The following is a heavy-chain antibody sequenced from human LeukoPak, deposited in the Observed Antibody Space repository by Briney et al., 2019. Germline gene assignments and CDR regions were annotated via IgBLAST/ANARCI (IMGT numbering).Heavy chain of an antibody. D-gene: IGHD4-11*01. CDR3: ARVVGSVTRYFDY. V-gene: IGHV4-34*01. CDR2: INHSGST. J-gene: IGHJ4*02. Sequence: PSETLSLTCAVYGGSFSGYYWSWIRQPPGKGREWIGEINHSGSTNYNPSLKSRVTISVDTSKNQFSLKLSSVTSADTAVYYCARVVGSVTRYFDYWGQGTLVTVSS. CDR1: GGSFSGYY.